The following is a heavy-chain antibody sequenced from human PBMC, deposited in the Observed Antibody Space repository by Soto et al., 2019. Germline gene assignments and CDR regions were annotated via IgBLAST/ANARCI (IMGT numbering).Heavy chain of an antibody. Sequence: QVQLVQSGAEVKKPGSSVKVSCKASGGTFSRYSITWVRQAPGHGLEWIGRIIPIFGIASYAQKFQGRVTISADESTSKADREMSSLRSDDTAVYYCAREDRDRETGLVPAAIDGLDVWGQGTTVTVSS. CDR3: AREDRDRETGLVPAAIDGLDV. J-gene: IGHJ6*02. CDR1: GGTFSRYS. CDR2: IIPIFGIA. V-gene: IGHV1-69*08. D-gene: IGHD2-2*01.